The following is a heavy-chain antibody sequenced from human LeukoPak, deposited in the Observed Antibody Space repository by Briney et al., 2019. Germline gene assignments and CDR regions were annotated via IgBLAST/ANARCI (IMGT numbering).Heavy chain of an antibody. Sequence: GGSVRLSCAASGFTFSYYGMHWVRQAPGKGLEWVAFIRYDGNDKFYAESVKGRFTISRDTSRNTLYLQMNSLRLEDTAVYYCAKDLMRDRWFGESWGQGTLVTVSS. J-gene: IGHJ5*02. CDR1: GFTFSYYG. D-gene: IGHD3-10*01. V-gene: IGHV3-30*02. CDR2: IRYDGNDK. CDR3: AKDLMRDRWFGES.